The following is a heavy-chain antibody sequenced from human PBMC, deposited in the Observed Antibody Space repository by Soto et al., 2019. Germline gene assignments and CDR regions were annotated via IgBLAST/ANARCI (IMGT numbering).Heavy chain of an antibody. CDR1: GYTFTSYG. J-gene: IGHJ3*02. D-gene: IGHD3-22*01. CDR2: ISAYNGNT. V-gene: IGHV1-18*01. CDR3: ARTAYYYDTSGKGAFDI. Sequence: ASVKVSCKASGYTFTSYGFSWVRQAPGQGLEWMGWISAYNGNTNYAQKLQGRVTMTTDTSPSTAYMELRSLRSDDTAVYFCARTAYYYDTSGKGAFDIWGQGTMVTVSS.